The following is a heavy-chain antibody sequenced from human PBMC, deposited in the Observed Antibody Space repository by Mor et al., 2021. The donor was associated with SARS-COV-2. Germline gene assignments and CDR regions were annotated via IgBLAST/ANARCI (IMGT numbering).Heavy chain of an antibody. CDR1: YG. CDR3: ARMAYYDSSGLTDYYY. D-gene: IGHD3-22*01. J-gene: IGHJ6*01. V-gene: IGHV3-33*01. Sequence: YGMHWVRQAPGKGLEWVAVIWFDGSHKNFADSVKGRFTISRDNSKNTLYLQMNSLRAEDTAVYYCARMAYYDSSGLTDYYY. CDR2: IWFDGSHK.